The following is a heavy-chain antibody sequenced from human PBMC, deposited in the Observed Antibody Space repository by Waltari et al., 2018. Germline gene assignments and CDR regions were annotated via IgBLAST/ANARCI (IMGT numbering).Heavy chain of an antibody. V-gene: IGHV3-30*18. CDR3: AKDEYYYGSGSPDY. CDR1: GFTFSSDG. D-gene: IGHD3-10*01. Sequence: QVQLVESGGGVVQPGRSLRLSCAASGFTFSSDGMHWVRQAPGKGLGWVAVIAYDGSNKYYADSVKGRFTISRDNSKNTLYLQMNSLRAEDTAVYYCAKDEYYYGSGSPDYWGQGTLVTVSS. J-gene: IGHJ4*02. CDR2: IAYDGSNK.